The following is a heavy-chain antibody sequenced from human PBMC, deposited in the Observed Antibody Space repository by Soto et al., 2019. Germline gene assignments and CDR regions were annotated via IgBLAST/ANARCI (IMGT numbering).Heavy chain of an antibody. CDR3: ARRVARSSSWYIDAFDI. CDR2: IIPILGIA. V-gene: IGHV1-69*02. Sequence: GASVKVSCKASGGTFSSYTISWVRQAPGQGLEWMGRIIPILGIANYAQKFQGRVTMTRNTSISTAYMELSSLRSEDTAVYYCARRVARSSSWYIDAFDIWGQGTMVTVSS. D-gene: IGHD6-13*01. J-gene: IGHJ3*02. CDR1: GGTFSSYT.